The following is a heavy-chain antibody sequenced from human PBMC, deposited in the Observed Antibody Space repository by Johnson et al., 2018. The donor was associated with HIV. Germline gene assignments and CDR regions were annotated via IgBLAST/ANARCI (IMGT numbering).Heavy chain of an antibody. V-gene: IGHV3-9*01. CDR3: AKEDGAARAFDI. J-gene: IGHJ3*02. CDR2: ISWNSGTI. Sequence: VQLVESGGGLVQPGRSLRLSCAASGFTFDDYAMHWVRQAPGKGLEWVSGISWNSGTIGYADSVKGRFAISRDNAKNSMYLQMNGLRAEDTALYYYAKEDGAARAFDIWGQGTMVTVSS. CDR1: GFTFDDYA. D-gene: IGHD6-6*01.